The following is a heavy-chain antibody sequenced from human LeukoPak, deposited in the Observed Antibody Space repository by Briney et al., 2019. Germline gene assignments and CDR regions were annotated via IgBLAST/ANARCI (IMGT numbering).Heavy chain of an antibody. CDR2: INSDGSST. CDR3: ARGPGAFDI. J-gene: IGHJ3*02. D-gene: IGHD2-2*01. Sequence: GGSLRLSCVASGFMFSSYWMNWVRQAPGKGLVWVSRINSDGSSTSYADSVKGRFTISRDNAKNTLFLQMNSLRAEDTAVYYCARGPGAFDIWGQGTMVTISS. CDR1: GFMFSSYW. V-gene: IGHV3-74*01.